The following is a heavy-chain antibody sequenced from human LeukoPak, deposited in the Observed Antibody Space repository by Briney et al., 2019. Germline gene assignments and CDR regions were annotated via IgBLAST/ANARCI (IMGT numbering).Heavy chain of an antibody. Sequence: PSETLSLTCTVSGGSISSSSYYWGWIRQPPGKGLEWIGEINHSGSTNYNPSLKSRVTISVDTSKNQFSLKLSSVTAADTAVYYCARHASSTAYYYGSGSYYNEASWFDPWGQGTLVTVSS. CDR1: GGSISSSSYY. CDR3: ARHASSTAYYYGSGSYYNEASWFDP. V-gene: IGHV4-39*01. CDR2: INHSGST. D-gene: IGHD3-10*01. J-gene: IGHJ5*02.